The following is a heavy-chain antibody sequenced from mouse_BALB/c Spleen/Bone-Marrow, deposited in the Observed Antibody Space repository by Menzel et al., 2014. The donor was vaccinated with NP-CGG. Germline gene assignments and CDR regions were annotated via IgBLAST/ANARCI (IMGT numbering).Heavy chain of an antibody. V-gene: IGHV1S130*01. J-gene: IGHJ1*01. CDR1: GYTFTSSW. D-gene: IGHD2-1*01. CDR3: AREKIYGNYLWYFDV. Sequence: QVQLKESGSVLVRPGASVKLSCKASGYTFTSSWMHWAKQRPGQGLEWIGEIHPNSSNTNYNEKFKGKATLTVDTSSSTAYVDLSSLTSEDSAVYYCAREKIYGNYLWYFDVWGAGTTVTVSS. CDR2: IHPNSSNT.